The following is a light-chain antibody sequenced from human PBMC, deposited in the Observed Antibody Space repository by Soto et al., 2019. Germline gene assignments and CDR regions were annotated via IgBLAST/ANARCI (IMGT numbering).Light chain of an antibody. J-gene: IGLJ2*01. CDR2: EVS. V-gene: IGLV2-8*01. CDR1: SSDVGGYNY. Sequence: QSALTQPPSASGSPGQSVTISCTGTSSDVGGYNYVSWYQQHPGKAPKLMTYEVSKRPSRVPDSFSGSKSGNTASLTVSGLQAEDEADDYCSSYAGSNNLVFGGGTKLTVL. CDR3: SSYAGSNNLV.